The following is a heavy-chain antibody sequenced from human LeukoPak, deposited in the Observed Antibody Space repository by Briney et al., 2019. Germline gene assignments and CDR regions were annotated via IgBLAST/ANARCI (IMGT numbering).Heavy chain of an antibody. Sequence: PGGSLRLSCAASGFTFSSYEMNWVRQAPGKGLEWVSYISSSGSTIYYADSVKGRFTISRDNAKNSLYLQMNSLRAEDTAVYYCASAQYYYDSSVYWGQGTLVTVSS. CDR3: ASAQYYYDSSVY. CDR1: GFTFSSYE. D-gene: IGHD3-22*01. V-gene: IGHV3-48*03. CDR2: ISSSGSTI. J-gene: IGHJ4*02.